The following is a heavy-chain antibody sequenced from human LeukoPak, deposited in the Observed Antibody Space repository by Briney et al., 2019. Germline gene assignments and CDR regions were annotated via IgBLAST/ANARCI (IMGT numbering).Heavy chain of an antibody. CDR1: GFTFDDYG. D-gene: IGHD4-17*01. Sequence: GGSLRLSCAASGFTFDDYGMSWVRQAPGKGLEWVSGINWNGGSTGYADSVKGRSTISRDNAKNSLYLQMNSLRAEDTAVYYCARDGRATVTSPPRFVYYYYMDVWGKGTTVTVSS. CDR3: ARDGRATVTSPPRFVYYYYMDV. CDR2: INWNGGST. V-gene: IGHV3-20*04. J-gene: IGHJ6*03.